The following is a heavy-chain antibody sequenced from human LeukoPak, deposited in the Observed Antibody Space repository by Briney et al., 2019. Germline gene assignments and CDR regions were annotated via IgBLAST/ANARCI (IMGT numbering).Heavy chain of an antibody. CDR3: AKSSSWTYNWFDP. Sequence: GGSLRLSCAASGFSFSSFAMTWVRQAPGKGLEWVSSITGGHYATYNTDSVKGRFTISRDNSKNTLFLQTNSLRAEDTAVYYCAKSSSWTYNWFDPWGQGTLVTVSS. D-gene: IGHD6-13*01. CDR2: ITGGHYAT. CDR1: GFSFSSFA. J-gene: IGHJ5*02. V-gene: IGHV3-23*01.